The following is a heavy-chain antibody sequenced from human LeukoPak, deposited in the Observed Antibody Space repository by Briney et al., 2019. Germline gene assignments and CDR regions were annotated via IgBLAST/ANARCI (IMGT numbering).Heavy chain of an antibody. CDR1: GGSISSSSYY. CDR3: ARELVATVVTPDAFDI. CDR2: IYYSGST. V-gene: IGHV4-39*07. D-gene: IGHD4-23*01. J-gene: IGHJ3*02. Sequence: PSETLSLTCTVSGGSISSSSYYWGWIRQPPGKGLGWIGSIYYSGSTYYNPSLKSRVTISVDTSKNQFSLKLSSVTAADTAVYYCARELVATVVTPDAFDIWGQGTMVTVSS.